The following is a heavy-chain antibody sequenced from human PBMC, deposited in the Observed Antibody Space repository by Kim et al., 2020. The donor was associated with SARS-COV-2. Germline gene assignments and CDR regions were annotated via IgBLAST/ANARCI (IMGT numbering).Heavy chain of an antibody. CDR1: GFTVSSNY. D-gene: IGHD3-22*01. CDR3: ARGPSASGYYPA. CDR2: LYSGGST. V-gene: IGHV3-66*01. J-gene: IGHJ5*02. Sequence: GGSLRLSCVGSGFTVSSNYMSWVRQAPGKGLEWVSVLYSGGSTFYTDSVKGRFNISRDDSKNTLYLQMNSLRAEDTAVYYCARGPSASGYYPAWGQGTLVTVSS.